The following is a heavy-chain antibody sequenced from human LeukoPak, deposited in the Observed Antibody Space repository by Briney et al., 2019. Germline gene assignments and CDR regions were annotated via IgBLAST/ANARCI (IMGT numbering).Heavy chain of an antibody. CDR1: GDSSYNSIYY. D-gene: IGHD5-12*01. CDR3: ARSAVIVPTNPYYYYGMDV. V-gene: IGHV4-39*07. Sequence: SETLSLTCSVSGDSSYNSIYYWGWIRQPPGKGLQWIGEINHSGSTNYNPSLKSRVTISVGTSKNQFSLKLSSVTAADTAVYYCARSAVIVPTNPYYYYGMDVWGQGTTVTVSS. CDR2: INHSGST. J-gene: IGHJ6*02.